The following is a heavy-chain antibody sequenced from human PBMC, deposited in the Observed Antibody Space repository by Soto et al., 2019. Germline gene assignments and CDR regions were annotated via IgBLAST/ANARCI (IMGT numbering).Heavy chain of an antibody. CDR3: AKNQERELPRVIDF. Sequence: GGSLRLSCAASGFTFNSYAMSWVRQAPGKGLEWVSSMSGSSSTTYYADSVRGRFTISRDRSKNTLYLQMSSLRAEDTALYYCAKNQERELPRVIDFWGQGTLVTVSS. CDR2: MSGSSSTT. CDR1: GFTFNSYA. J-gene: IGHJ4*02. V-gene: IGHV3-23*01. D-gene: IGHD1-7*01.